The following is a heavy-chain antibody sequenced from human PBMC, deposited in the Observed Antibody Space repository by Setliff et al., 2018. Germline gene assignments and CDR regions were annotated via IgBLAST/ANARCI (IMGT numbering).Heavy chain of an antibody. D-gene: IGHD3-22*01. J-gene: IGHJ6*03. CDR3: ARMPTSGYYASPKYYMDV. CDR1: EFTFNSYT. Sequence: GGSLRLSCAASEFTFNSYTMNWVRQAPGKGLEWVASISPSGSFIYYADSAKGRFTISRDNSRRSVLLQIDSLRVEDTAVYFCARMPTSGYYASPKYYMDVWGKGTTVTVSS. CDR2: ISPSGSFI. V-gene: IGHV3-21*01.